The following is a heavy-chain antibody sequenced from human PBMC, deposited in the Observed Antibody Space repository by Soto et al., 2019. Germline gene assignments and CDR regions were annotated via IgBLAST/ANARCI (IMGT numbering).Heavy chain of an antibody. CDR3: ARDNHLAAAGY. CDR1: GFTDRTND. J-gene: IGHJ4*02. V-gene: IGHV3-66*01. Sequence: PGGSLRLCCAASGFTDRTNDMIGSRQAPMQGLESVAVMFSGGSTDYADSGKGRFTIARDKAKNTLYLQMNSLRAVDTVVYYCARDNHLAAAGYSGQRTLVTVSS. D-gene: IGHD6-13*01. CDR2: MFSGGST.